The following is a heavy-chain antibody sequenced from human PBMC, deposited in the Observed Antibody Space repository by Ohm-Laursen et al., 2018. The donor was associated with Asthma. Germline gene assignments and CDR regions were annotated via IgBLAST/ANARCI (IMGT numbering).Heavy chain of an antibody. CDR1: GYTLSRYS. CDR2: ISTASSFI. J-gene: IGHJ1*01. CDR3: ARIGPEWELPGREYSLHH. Sequence: LSLTCAASGYTLSRYSIHWVRQLPGKGLEWVASISTASSFIYYADSVRGRFTTSRDNARNSVYLQMNSLRAEDTALYYCARIGPEWELPGREYSLHHWGEGTLVTVSS. V-gene: IGHV3-21*01. D-gene: IGHD1-26*01.